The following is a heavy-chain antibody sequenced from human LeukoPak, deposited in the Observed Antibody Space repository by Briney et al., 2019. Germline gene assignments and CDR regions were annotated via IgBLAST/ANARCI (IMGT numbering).Heavy chain of an antibody. Sequence: GGSLRLSCAASGFTFNTYSMNWVRQAPGKGLEWISYISSSASTIFYADSVKGRFTLSRDNSKNTLYLQMNSLRIEDTAVYYCGRGSVGFGELNYWGQGTLVTVSS. CDR2: ISSSASTI. D-gene: IGHD3-10*01. CDR3: GRGSVGFGELNY. V-gene: IGHV3-48*01. J-gene: IGHJ4*02. CDR1: GFTFNTYS.